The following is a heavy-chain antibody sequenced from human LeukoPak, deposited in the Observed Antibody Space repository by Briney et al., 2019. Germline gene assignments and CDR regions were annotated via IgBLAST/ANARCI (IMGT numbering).Heavy chain of an antibody. CDR3: ASPYSNHDAFDI. V-gene: IGHV4-59*01. Sequence: SETLSLTCTVSGGSISSYYWSWIRQPPGKGLEWIGYIYYSGSTNYNPSLKSRVTISVDTSKNQFSLKLGSVTAADTAVYYCASPYSNHDAFDIWGQGTMVTVSS. D-gene: IGHD4-11*01. J-gene: IGHJ3*02. CDR1: GGSISSYY. CDR2: IYYSGST.